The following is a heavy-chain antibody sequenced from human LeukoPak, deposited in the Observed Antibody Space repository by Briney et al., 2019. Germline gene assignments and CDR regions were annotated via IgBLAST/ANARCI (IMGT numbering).Heavy chain of an antibody. CDR3: ARGYCNSISCYGIDF. CDR1: GCSISSDYY. D-gene: IGHD2-2*01. Sequence: PSETLSLTCAVSGCSISSDYYWGWIRQPPGKGLEWIGSIYHSGSTYNNPSLKSRVTISVDTSKNQFSLRLSSVTAADTAVYYCARGYCNSISCYGIDFWGQGTLVTVSS. CDR2: IYHSGST. J-gene: IGHJ4*02. V-gene: IGHV4-38-2*01.